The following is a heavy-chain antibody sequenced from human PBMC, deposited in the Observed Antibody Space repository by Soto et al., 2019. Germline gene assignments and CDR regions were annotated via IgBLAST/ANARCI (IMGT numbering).Heavy chain of an antibody. J-gene: IGHJ3*01. D-gene: IGHD3-10*01. Sequence: QVQLQESGPGLVKPSQTLSLTCTVSGDSISSVTYYWTWIRQHPGEGLEWIGYIYYSGGTYYNPSLKRRVNISVDTSKTQFALKLSSVTAADTAVYYCARSVTLVRGAAAAWGQGTMVTVSS. CDR2: IYYSGGT. V-gene: IGHV4-31*03. CDR1: GDSISSVTYY. CDR3: ARSVTLVRGAAAA.